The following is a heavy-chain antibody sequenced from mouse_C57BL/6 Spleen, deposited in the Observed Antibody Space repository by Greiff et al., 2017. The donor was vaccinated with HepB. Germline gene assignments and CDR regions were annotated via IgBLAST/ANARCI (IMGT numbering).Heavy chain of an antibody. CDR3: ARKINTVWVYAMDY. CDR1: GYTFTSYW. V-gene: IGHV1-59*01. J-gene: IGHJ4*01. D-gene: IGHD1-1*01. CDR2: IDPADSYT. Sequence: QVQLQQSGAELVRPGTSVKLSCKASGYTFTSYWMHWVKQRPGQGLEWIGVIDPADSYTNYNQKFKGKATLTVDTSSSTAYMQLSSMTSEDSAVYYCARKINTVWVYAMDYWGQGTSVTVSS.